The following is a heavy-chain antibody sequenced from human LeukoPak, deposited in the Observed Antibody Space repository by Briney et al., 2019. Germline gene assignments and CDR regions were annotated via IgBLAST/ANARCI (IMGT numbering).Heavy chain of an antibody. D-gene: IGHD3-22*01. CDR1: GFTFSDYY. CDR2: TSSSGSTI. CDR3: AWDYDSSGYYLGGGY. Sequence: GGSLRLSCAASGFTFSDYYMSWIRQAPGKGLEWVSYTSSSGSTIYYADSVKGRFTISRDNAKNSLYLQMNSLRAEDTAVYYCAWDYDSSGYYLGGGYWGQGTLVTLSS. V-gene: IGHV3-11*01. J-gene: IGHJ4*02.